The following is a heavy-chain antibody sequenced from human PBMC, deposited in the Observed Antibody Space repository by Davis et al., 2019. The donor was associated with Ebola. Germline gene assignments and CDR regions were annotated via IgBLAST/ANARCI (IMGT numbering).Heavy chain of an antibody. D-gene: IGHD2-8*02. CDR3: ARSGDCTGGVCLSYYYYGMDV. CDR2: ISSSGSTI. V-gene: IGHV3-48*03. J-gene: IGHJ6*02. Sequence: GGSLRLSCAASGFTFSSYEMNWVRQAPGKGLEWVSYISSSGSTIYCADSVKGRFTISRDNAKNSLYLQMNSLRAEDTAVYYCARSGDCTGGVCLSYYYYGMDVWGQGTTVTVSS. CDR1: GFTFSSYE.